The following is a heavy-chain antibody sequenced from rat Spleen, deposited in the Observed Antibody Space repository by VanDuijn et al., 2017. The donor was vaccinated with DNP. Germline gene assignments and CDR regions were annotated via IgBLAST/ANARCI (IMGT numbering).Heavy chain of an antibody. CDR1: GYSITSNF. J-gene: IGHJ2*01. V-gene: IGHV3-1*01. CDR3: ARWTRYFDY. CDR2: ISYSGST. Sequence: EVQLQESGSGLVKPSQSLSLTCSVTGYSITSNFWGWIRKFPGNKLEYIGHISYSGSTNYNPSLKSRLSITRDTSKNHFLLHLNSVTTEDTATYYCARWTRYFDYWGQGVMVTVSS. D-gene: IGHD1-7*01.